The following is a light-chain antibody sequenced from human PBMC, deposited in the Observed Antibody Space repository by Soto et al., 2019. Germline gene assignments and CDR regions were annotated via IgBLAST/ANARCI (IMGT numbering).Light chain of an antibody. CDR1: SSDVGGYNY. CDR3: CSYAGRYTYV. V-gene: IGLV2-11*01. CDR2: DVS. J-gene: IGLJ1*01. Sequence: QSALTQPRSVSGSPEQSVTISCTGTSSDVGGYNYVSWYQQHPGKAPKLMIYDVSLRPSGVPDRFSGSKSGNTASLTISGLQAEDEADYSCCSYAGRYTYVFGTGTKLTVL.